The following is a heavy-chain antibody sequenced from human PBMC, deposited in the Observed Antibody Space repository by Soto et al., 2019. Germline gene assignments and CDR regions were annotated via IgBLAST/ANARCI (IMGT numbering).Heavy chain of an antibody. D-gene: IGHD3-22*01. J-gene: IGHJ4*02. Sequence: VGSLSLSCGASGFTFSVYAMTWVRQAPGKGLEWVSAISGNGGSTYYAASVKGRFTTSRDESKNSVYLQMNSLKTEDTAVYYCVRDTYFSDSSGYTRCFDYWGQGTLVTVSS. CDR3: VRDTYFSDSSGYTRCFDY. CDR2: ISGNGGST. CDR1: GFTFSVYA. V-gene: IGHV3-23*01.